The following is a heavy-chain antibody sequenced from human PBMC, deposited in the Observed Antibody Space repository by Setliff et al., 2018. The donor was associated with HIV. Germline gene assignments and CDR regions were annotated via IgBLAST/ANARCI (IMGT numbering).Heavy chain of an antibody. J-gene: IGHJ6*03. V-gene: IGHV4-59*11. CDR2: IYYSGST. Sequence: SETLSLTCTVSGGSISGHYWNWIRQPPGKGLEWIGYIYYSGSTNYNPSFKSRVTMSVDTSKNQLSLKLNSVTAADTAVYYCAKTIRGYISGDYMDVWGKGTTVTVSS. CDR1: GGSISGHY. CDR3: AKTIRGYISGDYMDV. D-gene: IGHD5-18*01.